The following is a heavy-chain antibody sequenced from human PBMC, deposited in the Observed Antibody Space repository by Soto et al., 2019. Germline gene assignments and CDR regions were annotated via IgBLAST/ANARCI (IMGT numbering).Heavy chain of an antibody. V-gene: IGHV3-23*01. Sequence: GCLGVSCTASGFIFNHYVMPRFRQAPGKELEWVSTVTASGGGTFYANSVNGRFTISSDNSRNTLHLQMSSLRVEDTALYYCAKALVPALTAKFRYWGQGTLVTVSS. CDR1: GFIFNHYV. CDR3: AKALVPALTAKFRY. D-gene: IGHD5-18*01. J-gene: IGHJ4*02. CDR2: VTASGGGT.